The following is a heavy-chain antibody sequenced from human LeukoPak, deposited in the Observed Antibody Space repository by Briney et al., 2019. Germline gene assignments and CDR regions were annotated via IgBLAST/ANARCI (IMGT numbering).Heavy chain of an antibody. CDR3: ARAADYYDSSGYYRPFDY. V-gene: IGHV4-30-4*01. D-gene: IGHD3-22*01. CDR1: GGSISSGDYY. J-gene: IGHJ4*02. Sequence: SETLSLTCTVSGGSISSGDYYWSWIRQPPGKGLEWIGYIYYSGSTYYNPSLKSRVTISVDTSKNQFSLKLSSVTAADTAVYYCARAADYYDSSGYYRPFDYWGQGTLVTVSS. CDR2: IYYSGST.